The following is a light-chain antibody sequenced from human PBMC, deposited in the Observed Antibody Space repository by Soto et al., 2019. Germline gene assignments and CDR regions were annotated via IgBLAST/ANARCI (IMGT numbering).Light chain of an antibody. CDR2: GAS. Sequence: EIVLTKSPGTLSLSPGERATLSCRASQSVSSSYLAWYQQKPGQAPRLLIYGASSRATGIPGRFSGSGSGTDFTLTISRLEPEDFAVYYCQQYGSAPPVTFGGGTKVDIK. CDR3: QQYGSAPPVT. J-gene: IGKJ4*01. V-gene: IGKV3-20*01. CDR1: QSVSSSY.